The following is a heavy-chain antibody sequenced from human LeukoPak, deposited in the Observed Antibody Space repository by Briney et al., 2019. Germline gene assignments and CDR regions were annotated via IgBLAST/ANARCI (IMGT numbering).Heavy chain of an antibody. CDR3: ARELHYYDSSGFDY. Sequence: KPGGSLRLSCAASGFTLSDYYMSWIRQAPGKGLEWVSYISSSGSTIYYADSVKGRFTISRDNAKNSLYLQMNSLRAEDTAVYYCARELHYYDSSGFDYWGQGTLVTVSS. V-gene: IGHV3-11*01. D-gene: IGHD3-22*01. J-gene: IGHJ4*02. CDR1: GFTLSDYY. CDR2: ISSSGSTI.